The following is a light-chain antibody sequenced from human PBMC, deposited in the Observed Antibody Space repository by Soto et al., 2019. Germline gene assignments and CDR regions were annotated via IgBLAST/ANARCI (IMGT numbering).Light chain of an antibody. CDR3: CSYAGSYTYV. J-gene: IGLJ1*01. CDR2: DVS. V-gene: IGLV2-11*01. CDR1: SSDVGGYNY. Sequence: QSALTQPRSVSGSPGQSVTISCTGTSSDVGGYNYVSWYQQHPGKAPKLMIFDVSKRPSGVPDRFSGSKSGITASLTISGLQEEDEAEYYCCSYAGSYTYVFGTGTKVTV.